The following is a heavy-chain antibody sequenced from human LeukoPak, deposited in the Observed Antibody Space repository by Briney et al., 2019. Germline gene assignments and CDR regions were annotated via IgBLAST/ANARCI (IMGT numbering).Heavy chain of an antibody. Sequence: ASVKVSCKASGYTFTSYGVSWVRQAPGQGLEWMGWISAYNGNTNYAQKLQGRVTMTTDTSTSTAYMELRSLRSEDTAVYYCARDTGSSSWYVWDYYYYMDVWGKGTTVTVSS. V-gene: IGHV1-18*01. CDR3: ARDTGSSSWYVWDYYYYMDV. D-gene: IGHD6-13*01. J-gene: IGHJ6*03. CDR1: GYTFTSYG. CDR2: ISAYNGNT.